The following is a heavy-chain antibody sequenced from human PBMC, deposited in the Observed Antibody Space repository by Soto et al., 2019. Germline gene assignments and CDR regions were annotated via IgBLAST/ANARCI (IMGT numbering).Heavy chain of an antibody. J-gene: IGHJ4*02. D-gene: IGHD6-19*01. CDR3: ASSLGYSSGWGGFDY. V-gene: IGHV3-30-3*01. CDR1: GFTFSSYA. CDR2: ISYDGSNK. Sequence: QVQLVESGGGVVQPGRSLRLSCAASGFTFSSYAMHWVRQAPGKGLEWGAVISYDGSNKYYADSVKGRFTISRDNSKNTLYLQMNRLRAEDTAVYYCASSLGYSSGWGGFDYWGQGTLVTVSS.